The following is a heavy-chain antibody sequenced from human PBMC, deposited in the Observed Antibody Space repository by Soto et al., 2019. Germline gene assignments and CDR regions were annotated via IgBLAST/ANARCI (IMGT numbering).Heavy chain of an antibody. V-gene: IGHV3-7*01. CDR1: GFTFSSYW. Sequence: GGSLRFSCAASGFTFSSYWMSWVRQAPGKGLEWVANIKQDGSEKYYVDSVKGRFTISRDNAKNSLYLQMNSLRAEDTAVYYCARDGDQYCGGDCRPYYFDYWGQGTLVTVSS. CDR3: ARDGDQYCGGDCRPYYFDY. J-gene: IGHJ4*02. D-gene: IGHD2-21*01. CDR2: IKQDGSEK.